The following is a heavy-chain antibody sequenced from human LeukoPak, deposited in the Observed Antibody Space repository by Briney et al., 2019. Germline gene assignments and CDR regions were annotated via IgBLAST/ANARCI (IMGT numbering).Heavy chain of an antibody. Sequence: GGSLRLSCGASGFTFDDYAMHWVRQAPGKGLEWVSGISWNSGSIGYADSVKGRFIISRDNAKNSLYLQMNSLRAEDTALYYCAKDNWSSRLTFMDVWGQGTRSPSP. CDR2: ISWNSGSI. J-gene: IGHJ6*02. CDR3: AKDNWSSRLTFMDV. V-gene: IGHV3-9*01. CDR1: GFTFDDYA. D-gene: IGHD1-1*01.